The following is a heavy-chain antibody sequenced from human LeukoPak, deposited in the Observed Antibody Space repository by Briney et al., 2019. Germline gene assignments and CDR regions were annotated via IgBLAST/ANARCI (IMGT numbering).Heavy chain of an antibody. Sequence: SVKVSCKASGGTFSSYAISWVRQAPGQGLEWMGRIIPILGIANYAQKFQGRVTITSDKSTSTAYMEPSSLRSEDTAVYYCASNGPGTTMVRGVFWGQGTLVTVSS. CDR1: GGTFSSYA. CDR3: ASNGPGTTMVRGVF. V-gene: IGHV1-69*04. D-gene: IGHD3-10*01. CDR2: IIPILGIA. J-gene: IGHJ4*02.